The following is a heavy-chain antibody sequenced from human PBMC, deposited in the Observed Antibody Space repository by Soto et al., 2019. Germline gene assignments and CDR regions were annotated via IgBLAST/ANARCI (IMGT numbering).Heavy chain of an antibody. Sequence: QVQLVQSGAEVKKPGSSVKVSCKASGGTFSSYAISWVRQAPGQGLEWMGGIIPIFGTANYAQKFQGRVTITGDESTSTAYMELSSLRSEDTAVYYCARARIAAAGPPNYYYYYGMDVWGQGTTVTVSS. CDR3: ARARIAAAGPPNYYYYYGMDV. J-gene: IGHJ6*02. D-gene: IGHD6-13*01. CDR2: IIPIFGTA. V-gene: IGHV1-69*01. CDR1: GGTFSSYA.